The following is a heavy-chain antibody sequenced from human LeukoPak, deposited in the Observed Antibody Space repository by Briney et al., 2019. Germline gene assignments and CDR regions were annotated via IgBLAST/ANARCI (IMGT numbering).Heavy chain of an antibody. V-gene: IGHV4-61*02. CDR3: ARHGLYYYDSSGANWFDP. D-gene: IGHD3-22*01. Sequence: SETLSLTCTVSGGSISSGSYYWSWIRQPAGKGLEWIGRIYTSGSTNYNPSLKSRVTISVDTSKNQFSLKLSSVTAADTAVYYCARHGLYYYDSSGANWFDPWGQGTLVTVSS. J-gene: IGHJ5*02. CDR1: GGSISSGSYY. CDR2: IYTSGST.